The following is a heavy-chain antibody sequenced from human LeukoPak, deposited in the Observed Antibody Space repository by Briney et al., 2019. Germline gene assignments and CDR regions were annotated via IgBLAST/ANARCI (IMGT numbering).Heavy chain of an antibody. CDR1: GFTVSSNY. CDR3: AKDLLPYDSSGYYYVGAFDI. V-gene: IGHV3-53*01. J-gene: IGHJ3*02. Sequence: GGSLRLSCAASGFTVSSNYMSWVRQAPGKGLEWVSVIYSGGSTYYADSVKGRFTISRDNSKNTLYLQMNSLRAEDTAVYYCAKDLLPYDSSGYYYVGAFDIWGQGTMVTVSS. D-gene: IGHD3-22*01. CDR2: IYSGGST.